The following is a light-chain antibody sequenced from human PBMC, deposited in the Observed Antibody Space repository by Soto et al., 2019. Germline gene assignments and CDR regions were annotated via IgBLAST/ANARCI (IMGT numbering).Light chain of an antibody. V-gene: IGKV3-20*01. Sequence: EIVLTQSPGTLSLSPVERATLSCRASQSVGSRFLAWYQQKPGQAPRLLIYGASNRATGIPDRFRGSGSGTDFTLTISRLEPEDFAVYYCQQSGTSPPVAFGGGTKVDIK. J-gene: IGKJ4*01. CDR1: QSVGSRF. CDR2: GAS. CDR3: QQSGTSPPVA.